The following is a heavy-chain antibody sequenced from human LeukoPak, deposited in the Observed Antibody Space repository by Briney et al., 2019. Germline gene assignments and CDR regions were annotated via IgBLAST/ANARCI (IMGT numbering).Heavy chain of an antibody. Sequence: GGSLRLSCAASGFTFSSCSMNWVRQAPGKGLEWVSSISSSSSYIYYADSVKGRFTISRDNAKNSLYLQMNSLRAEDTAVYYCATGAPSVGATRPTDYWDQGPLVTVSS. J-gene: IGHJ4*02. CDR2: ISSSSSYI. CDR1: GFTFSSCS. D-gene: IGHD1-26*01. V-gene: IGHV3-21*01. CDR3: ATGAPSVGATRPTDY.